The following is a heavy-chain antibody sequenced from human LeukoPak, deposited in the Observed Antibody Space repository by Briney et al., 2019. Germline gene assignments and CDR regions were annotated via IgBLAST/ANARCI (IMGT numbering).Heavy chain of an antibody. CDR2: ISYSGTT. J-gene: IGHJ5*02. D-gene: IGHD4-17*01. Sequence: PSETLSLTCTVSGGSISSARYYWGWFRQPPGKGPEWIGSISYSGTTYYNPSLRSRVTISADTSENQFSLRLSSVTAADTAVYYCARGGTTVTPGLLWFDPWGQGTLVTVSS. CDR1: GGSISSARYY. CDR3: ARGGTTVTPGLLWFDP. V-gene: IGHV4-39*01.